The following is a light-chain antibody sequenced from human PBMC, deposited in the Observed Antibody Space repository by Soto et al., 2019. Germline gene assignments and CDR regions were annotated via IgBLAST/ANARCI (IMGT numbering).Light chain of an antibody. Sequence: QSVLTQPPSVSAAPWQSVTISCSGSNSNIGSNAVNWYQQLPGKAPKLLIYYDDLLPSGVSDRFSGSKSGTSASLAISGLQSEDEADYYCAAWDDSLNGPVFGGGTKLTVL. J-gene: IGLJ3*02. CDR2: YDD. CDR3: AAWDDSLNGPV. V-gene: IGLV1-36*01. CDR1: NSNIGSNA.